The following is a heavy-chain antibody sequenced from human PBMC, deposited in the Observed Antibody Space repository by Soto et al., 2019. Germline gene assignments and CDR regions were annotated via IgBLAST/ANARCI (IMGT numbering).Heavy chain of an antibody. J-gene: IGHJ4*02. D-gene: IGHD3-16*02. CDR1: GGTFSSYA. CDR2: IIPIFGTA. Sequence: QVQLVQSGAEVKKPGSSVKVSCKASGGTFSSYAISWVRQAPGQGLEWMGGIIPIFGTANYAQKFQGRVTITADKSTSTAYMELSSLRSEDTAVYYCARITYDYVWGSYRHYFDYWGQGPLVTVSS. V-gene: IGHV1-69*06. CDR3: ARITYDYVWGSYRHYFDY.